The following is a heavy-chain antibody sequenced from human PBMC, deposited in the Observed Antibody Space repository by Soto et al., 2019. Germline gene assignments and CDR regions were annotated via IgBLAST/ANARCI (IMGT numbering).Heavy chain of an antibody. CDR2: INLSGST. Sequence: QVQLQQWGAGLLKPSETLSLTCAVSPGSFSGYSWNWIRQPPGKGLEWLGEINLSGSTNYNPSLKTRVTMSVDTSKNQFSLRLSSVTAADTAVYYCARGFPVYSYYSYIDVWGKGTTVTISS. J-gene: IGHJ6*03. CDR3: ARGFPVYSYYSYIDV. V-gene: IGHV4-34*01. D-gene: IGHD2-8*01. CDR1: PGSFSGYS.